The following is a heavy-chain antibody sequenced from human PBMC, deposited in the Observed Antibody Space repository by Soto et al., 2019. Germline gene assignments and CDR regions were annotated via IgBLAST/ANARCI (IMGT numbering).Heavy chain of an antibody. CDR3: ARSEPGVAVAVSGGMDV. Sequence: ASVKVSCKASGGTFSSYAISWVRQAPGQGLEWMGGIIPIFGTANYAQKFQGRVTITADESTSTAYMELSSLRSEDTAVYYCARSEPGVAVAVSGGMDVWGQGTTVTVSS. V-gene: IGHV1-69*13. J-gene: IGHJ6*02. CDR1: GGTFSSYA. D-gene: IGHD6-19*01. CDR2: IIPIFGTA.